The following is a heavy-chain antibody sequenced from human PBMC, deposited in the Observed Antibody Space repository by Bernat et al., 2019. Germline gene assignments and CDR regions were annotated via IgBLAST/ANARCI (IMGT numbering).Heavy chain of an antibody. CDR1: GFTFSSYD. D-gene: IGHD6-6*01. J-gene: IGHJ6*02. V-gene: IGHV3-30*18. CDR3: AKVGGSSSPYYYYGMDV. Sequence: QVQLVESGGGVVQPGRSLRLSCAASGFTFSSYDMHWVRQAPGKGLEWVAVISYDGSNKYYADSVKGRFTISRDNSKNTLYLQMNSLRAEDTAVYYCAKVGGSSSPYYYYGMDVWGQGTTVTVSS. CDR2: ISYDGSNK.